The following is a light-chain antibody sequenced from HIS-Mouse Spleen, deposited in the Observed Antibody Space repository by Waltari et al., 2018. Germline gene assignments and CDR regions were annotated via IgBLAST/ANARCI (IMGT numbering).Light chain of an antibody. CDR3: QSYDSSNHVV. Sequence: NFMLTQPHSVSESPGKTVTISCTRSSGSIASNYVQWYQQRPGSAPTTVIYEGIQSPSGVPARFSGSIDSSSNAASLTSAGLKTDDEADYYCQSYDSSNHVVFGGGTKLTVL. V-gene: IGLV6-57*04. J-gene: IGLJ2*01. CDR1: SGSIASNY. CDR2: EGI.